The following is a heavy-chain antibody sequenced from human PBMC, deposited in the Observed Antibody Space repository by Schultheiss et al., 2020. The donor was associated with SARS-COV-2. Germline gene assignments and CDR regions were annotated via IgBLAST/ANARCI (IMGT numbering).Heavy chain of an antibody. J-gene: IGHJ4*02. D-gene: IGHD1-26*01. CDR2: IKSKTAGGAT. CDR3: VRHIEWELHEGGIDY. V-gene: IGHV3-15*07. CDR1: DFTFTNAW. Sequence: GGSLRLSCAASAASDFTFTNAWMAWVRQAPGKGLEWVGRIKSKTAGGATEYAAPVKGRFTISRDDSKTTLYLQMNSLKTEDTAVYYCVRHIEWELHEGGIDYWGQGTLVTVSS.